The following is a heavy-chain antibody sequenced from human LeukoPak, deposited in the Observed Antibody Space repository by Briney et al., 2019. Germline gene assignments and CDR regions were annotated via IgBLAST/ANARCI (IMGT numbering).Heavy chain of an antibody. CDR2: IYYSGST. D-gene: IGHD6-19*01. V-gene: IGHV4-59*01. Sequence: SETLSLTCTVSGGSISSYYWSWIRQPPGKGLEWIGYIYYSGSTNYNPSLKSRVTISVDTSKNQFSLKLSSVTAADTAVYYCARGLVGGWNYFDYWGQGTLVTVSS. CDR1: GGSISSYY. J-gene: IGHJ4*02. CDR3: ARGLVGGWNYFDY.